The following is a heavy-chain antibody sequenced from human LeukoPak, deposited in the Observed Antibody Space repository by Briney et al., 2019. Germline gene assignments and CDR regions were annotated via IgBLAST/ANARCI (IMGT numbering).Heavy chain of an antibody. D-gene: IGHD1-26*01. Sequence: GGSLRLSCAASGFTFNSYSMYWVRQAPGKGLEWVSSISSSSSHMFYADSVKGRFSISRDNAKNSLYLQMNSVRAEDTAVYYCVKDSGSSYGYYFLHWGQGTLVTVSS. CDR1: GFTFNSYS. J-gene: IGHJ1*01. CDR3: VKDSGSSYGYYFLH. V-gene: IGHV3-21*01. CDR2: ISSSSSHM.